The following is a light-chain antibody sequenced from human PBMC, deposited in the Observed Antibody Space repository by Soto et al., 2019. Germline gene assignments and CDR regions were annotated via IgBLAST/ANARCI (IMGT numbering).Light chain of an antibody. CDR1: QSVSRSY. CDR2: GAS. V-gene: IGKV3-20*01. J-gene: IGKJ1*01. CDR3: QQYGSSPT. Sequence: EIVLTQSPGTLSLSPGERATLSCRASQSVSRSYLAWYQQKPGQAPRLLIYGASSRATGIPDRFSGSGSGTDFTLTISRLEPEDLAVYYCQQYGSSPTFGQGPKVDIK.